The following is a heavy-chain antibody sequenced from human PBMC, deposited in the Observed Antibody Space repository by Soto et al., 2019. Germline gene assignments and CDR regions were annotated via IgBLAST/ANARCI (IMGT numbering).Heavy chain of an antibody. D-gene: IGHD3-10*01. CDR1: GFTFSSYG. CDR3: AKDCITMVRGVITHDYYGMDV. V-gene: IGHV3-30*18. Sequence: GSLRLSCAASGFTFSSYGMHWVRQAPGKGLEWVAVISYDGSNKYYADTVKGRFTISRDNSKNTLYLQMNSLRAEDTAVYYCAKDCITMVRGVITHDYYGMDVWGQGTTVTVSS. CDR2: ISYDGSNK. J-gene: IGHJ6*02.